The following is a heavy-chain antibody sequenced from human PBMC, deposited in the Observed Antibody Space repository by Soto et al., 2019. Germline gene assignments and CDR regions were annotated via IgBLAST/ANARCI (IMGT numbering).Heavy chain of an antibody. CDR2: ISYDGSNK. D-gene: IGHD6-19*01. CDR1: GFTFSSYA. V-gene: IGHV3-30-3*01. J-gene: IGHJ4*02. CDR3: ARFGQGLSIDY. Sequence: QVQLVESGGGVVQHGRSLRLSCAASGFTFSSYAMHWVRQAPGKGLEWVAVISYDGSNKYYADSVKGRFTISRDNSKNTLYLQMNSLRAEDTAVYYCARFGQGLSIDYWGQGTLVTVSS.